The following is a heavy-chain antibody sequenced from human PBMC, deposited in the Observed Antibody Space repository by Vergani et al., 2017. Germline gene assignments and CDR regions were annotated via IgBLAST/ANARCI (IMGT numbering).Heavy chain of an antibody. CDR2: IIPILGIA. J-gene: IGHJ6*02. D-gene: IGHD5-24*01. CDR3: ARDXFMNGYNGHYYYYGMDV. Sequence: QVQLVQSGAEVKKPGSSVKVSCKASGGTFSSYTISWVRQAPVQGLEWMGRIIPILGIANYAQKFQGRVTITADKSTSTAYMELSSLRSEDTAVYYCARDXFMNGYNGHYYYYGMDVWGQGTTVTVSS. CDR1: GGTFSSYT. V-gene: IGHV1-69*08.